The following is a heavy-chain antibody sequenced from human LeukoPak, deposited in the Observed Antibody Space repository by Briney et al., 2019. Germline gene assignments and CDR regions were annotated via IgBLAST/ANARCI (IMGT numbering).Heavy chain of an antibody. CDR3: AREVGNSYYYYYMDV. D-gene: IGHD1-14*01. V-gene: IGHV4-39*07. CDR1: GGSFSSYIYP. Sequence: SETLSLTCTVSGGSFSSYIYPWGWIRQPPGKGLEWIGSNSHSETTYYNPSLQSRVTISVDTSKSQFSLKLNSVTAADTAVYYCAREVGNSYYYYYMDVWGRGTTVTVSS. CDR2: NSHSETT. J-gene: IGHJ6*03.